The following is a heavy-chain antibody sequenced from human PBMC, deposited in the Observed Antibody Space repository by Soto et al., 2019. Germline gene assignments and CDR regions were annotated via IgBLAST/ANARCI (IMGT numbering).Heavy chain of an antibody. CDR3: ARGLDSYDTPNWFDP. CDR1: GYTFTGYY. V-gene: IGHV1-2*02. J-gene: IGHJ5*02. D-gene: IGHD3-9*01. Sequence: QVQLVQSGAEVKKPGASVKVSCKASGYTFTGYYMHWVRQAPGQGLGWMGWINPNSGGTNYAQKFQGRVTMTRDTSISTAYMELSRLRSDDTAVYYCARGLDSYDTPNWFDPWGQGSLVTVSS. CDR2: INPNSGGT.